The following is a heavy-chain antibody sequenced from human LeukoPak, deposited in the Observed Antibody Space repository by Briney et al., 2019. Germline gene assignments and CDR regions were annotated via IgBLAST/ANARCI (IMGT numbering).Heavy chain of an antibody. Sequence: GGALKLSCAASGFTFSSYAMSWVRQAPGKGLEWGSPISGSGGSTYNADSVKGRFTISRDNSKNTLYLQMNSLRAEDTAVYYCAKDEPIQFDYWGQGTLVTVSS. D-gene: IGHD5-18*01. V-gene: IGHV3-23*01. CDR1: GFTFSSYA. CDR3: AKDEPIQFDY. CDR2: ISGSGGST. J-gene: IGHJ4*02.